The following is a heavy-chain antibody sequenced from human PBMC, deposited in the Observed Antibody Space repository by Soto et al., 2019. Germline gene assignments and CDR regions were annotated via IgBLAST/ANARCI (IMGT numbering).Heavy chain of an antibody. CDR1: GGSISSGNYY. V-gene: IGHV4-30-4*01. J-gene: IGHJ4*02. Sequence: QVQLQESGPGLVKPSQTLSLTCTVSGGSISSGNYYWSWIRQPPGKGLEWIGYIYYSGSPYYNPSLTSRVTISVNTSKNQCTLKLSSLTAADTAVYYCARRLVGAPPFDYWGQGTLVTVSS. CDR2: IYYSGSP. D-gene: IGHD1-26*01. CDR3: ARRLVGAPPFDY.